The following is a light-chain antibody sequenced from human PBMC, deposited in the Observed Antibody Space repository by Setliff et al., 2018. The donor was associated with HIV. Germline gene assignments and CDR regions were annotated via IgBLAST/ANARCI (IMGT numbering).Light chain of an antibody. V-gene: IGLV2-8*01. CDR3: SSYAGRNNYV. Sequence: QSALAQPPSASGSVGQSVTISCTGTSNDIGFYDYVSRYQQHPGKAPKLMIYEVSKRPSGVPDRFSGSKSVNTASLTASGLQAEDEADYYCSSYAGRNNYVFGTGTKVTVL. J-gene: IGLJ1*01. CDR2: EVS. CDR1: SNDIGFYDY.